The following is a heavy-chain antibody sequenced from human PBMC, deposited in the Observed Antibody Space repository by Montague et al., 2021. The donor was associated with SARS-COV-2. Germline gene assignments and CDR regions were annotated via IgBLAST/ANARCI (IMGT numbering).Heavy chain of an antibody. D-gene: IGHD6-13*01. Sequence: CAISGDSVSINSATWNWIRQSPSRGLEWLGRTYYRSMWKSDYARSVKSRIAINPDTSKNQFFLQLSSVTPEDTALYYCVRGIEAAGSYDYWGQGTLVTVSS. CDR1: GDSVSINSAT. V-gene: IGHV6-1*01. CDR3: VRGIEAAGSYDY. J-gene: IGHJ4*02. CDR2: TYYRSMWKS.